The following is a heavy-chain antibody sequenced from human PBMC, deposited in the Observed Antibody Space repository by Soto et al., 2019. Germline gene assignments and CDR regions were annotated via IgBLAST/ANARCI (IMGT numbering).Heavy chain of an antibody. CDR2: ISGYDGNT. CDR3: ARDLRSSTSLDSDY. D-gene: IGHD2-2*01. CDR1: RFTFTSYC. V-gene: IGHV1-18*01. J-gene: IGHJ4*02. Sequence: GASVKVSCKAFRFTFTSYCISWLRHATGQGLEWMGWISGYDGNTKYARELQGRVTMTTDTSTSTAYMELRSLRSDDTAVYYCARDLRSSTSLDSDYWGQGTLVTVSS.